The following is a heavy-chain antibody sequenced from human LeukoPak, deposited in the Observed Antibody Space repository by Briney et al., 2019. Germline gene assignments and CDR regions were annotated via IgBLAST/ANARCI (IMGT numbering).Heavy chain of an antibody. CDR1: GDSISSYY. CDR3: ARLFCSGGTCTIFDY. J-gene: IGHJ4*02. D-gene: IGHD2-15*01. V-gene: IGHV4-59*01. Sequence: SETLSLTCTVSGDSISSYYWSWIRQPPGKGLEWIGYIFYSWSTNYNPSLKSRVTMSVDTSKNQISLKLTSVTAADTAVYYCARLFCSGGTCTIFDYWGQGTLVTVSS. CDR2: IFYSWST.